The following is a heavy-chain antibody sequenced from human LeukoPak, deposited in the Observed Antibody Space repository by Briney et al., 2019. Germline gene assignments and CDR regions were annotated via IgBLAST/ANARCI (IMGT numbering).Heavy chain of an antibody. J-gene: IGHJ4*02. Sequence: SEALSLTCTISGGSMSSYYWSWIRQPPGKGLEWIGYIYYSGSTYYNPSLKSRVTISADTSKNQFSLRLSSATAADTAVYYCARRISVAGVFDSWGQGTLVTVSS. CDR2: IYYSGST. D-gene: IGHD6-19*01. CDR1: GGSMSSYY. CDR3: ARRISVAGVFDS. V-gene: IGHV4-59*01.